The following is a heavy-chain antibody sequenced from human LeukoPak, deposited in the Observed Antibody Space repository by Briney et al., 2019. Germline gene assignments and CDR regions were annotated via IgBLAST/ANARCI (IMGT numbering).Heavy chain of an antibody. V-gene: IGHV1-46*01. D-gene: IGHD4-11*01. CDR2: INPSGGST. J-gene: IGHJ3*02. CDR3: ATDLVTYAFDI. Sequence: ASVKVSCKASGYTFTSYYMHWVRQAPGQGLEWMGIINPSGGSTSYAQKFQGRVTMTRDTSTSTVYMELSSLRSEDTAVYYCATDLVTYAFDIWGQGTMVTVSS. CDR1: GYTFTSYY.